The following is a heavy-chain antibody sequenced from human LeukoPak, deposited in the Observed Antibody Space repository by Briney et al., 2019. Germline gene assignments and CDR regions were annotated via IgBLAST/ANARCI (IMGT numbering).Heavy chain of an antibody. V-gene: IGHV1-2*02. J-gene: IGHJ4*02. Sequence: GASVKVSCKASGYTFTGYYMHWVRQAPGQGLEWMGLINPNSGGTNYAQKFQGRVTLTRDTSISTAYMELSRLRSDDTAVYYCASVYYYDSSGFDYWGQGTLVTVSS. D-gene: IGHD3-22*01. CDR3: ASVYYYDSSGFDY. CDR2: INPNSGGT. CDR1: GYTFTGYY.